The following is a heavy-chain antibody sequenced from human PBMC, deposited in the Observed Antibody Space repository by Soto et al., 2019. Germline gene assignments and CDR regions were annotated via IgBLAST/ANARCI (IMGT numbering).Heavy chain of an antibody. CDR2: ISGSGVST. D-gene: IGHD3-3*02. V-gene: IGHV3-23*01. Sequence: EVQLLESGGGLVQPGGSLRLSCAASGFIFNNSAMSWVRQAPGKGLEWFSGISGSGVSTDNVDSVKGRFTISRDNSKNPLYLHINSLRAEDTAVYYCAKLQADIFGPGAYFDYLGQGTLSNVSS. J-gene: IGHJ4*02. CDR1: GFIFNNSA. CDR3: AKLQADIFGPGAYFDY.